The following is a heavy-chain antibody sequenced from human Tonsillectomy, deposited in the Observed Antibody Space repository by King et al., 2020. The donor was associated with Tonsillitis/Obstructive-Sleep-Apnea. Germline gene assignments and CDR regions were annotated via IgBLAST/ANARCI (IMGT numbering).Heavy chain of an antibody. CDR1: GGTFSNYV. J-gene: IGHJ4*02. D-gene: IGHD2-2*01. CDR3: ARGEGYCSSTSCYRQFDY. CDR2: IIPIFATA. Sequence: QLVQSGAEVKKPGSSVKVSCKASGGTFSNYVFNWVRQAPGQGLEWMGGIIPIFATAKYAQRFQGRVTITADESTSTAYMELSSLRTEDTAVYYCARGEGYCSSTSCYRQFDYWGQGTLVTVFS. V-gene: IGHV1-69*12.